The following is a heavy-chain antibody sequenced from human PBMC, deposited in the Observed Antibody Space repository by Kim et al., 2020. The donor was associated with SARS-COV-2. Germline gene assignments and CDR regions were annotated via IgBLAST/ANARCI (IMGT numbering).Heavy chain of an antibody. CDR1: GFTFSDSA. Sequence: GGSLRLSCAASGFTFSDSAMYWVRQASGKGLEWVGRIRSKANSYATAYDVSVKGRFIISRDDSKNTAYLQMNSVKTEDTAIYYCTRVPPYSNSWWDAFDIWGQGTMVTVSS. CDR2: IRSKANSYAT. D-gene: IGHD6-13*01. V-gene: IGHV3-73*01. CDR3: TRVPPYSNSWWDAFDI. J-gene: IGHJ3*02.